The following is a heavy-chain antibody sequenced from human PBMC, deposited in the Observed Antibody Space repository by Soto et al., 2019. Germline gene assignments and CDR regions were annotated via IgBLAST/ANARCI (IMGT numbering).Heavy chain of an antibody. V-gene: IGHV1-69*01. CDR2: IIPIFGTA. CDR3: ASRITMVRGVKGWFDP. CDR1: GGTFSSYA. Sequence: QVQLVQSGAEVKKPGSSVKVSCKASGGTFSSYAISWVRQAPGHGLEWMGGIIPIFGTANYAQKFQGRVTITADESTSTAYMELSSLRSEDTAVYYCASRITMVRGVKGWFDPWGQGTLVTVSS. D-gene: IGHD3-10*01. J-gene: IGHJ5*02.